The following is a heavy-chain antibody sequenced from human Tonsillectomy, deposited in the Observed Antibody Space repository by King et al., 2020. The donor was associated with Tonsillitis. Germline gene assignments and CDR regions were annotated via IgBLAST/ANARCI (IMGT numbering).Heavy chain of an antibody. CDR1: GFTVSSNY. CDR2: IYSGGIT. V-gene: IGHV3-53*01. J-gene: IGHJ4*02. CDR3: ARDVAAAGFLWD. Sequence: VQLVESGGGLIQPGGSLRLSCAASGFTVSSNYMSWFRQAPGKGLEWVSVIYSGGITYYADSVKGRFTISRDNSKNTLYLQMNSRRAEDTAVYYCARDVAAAGFLWDWGQGALVTVSS. D-gene: IGHD6-13*01.